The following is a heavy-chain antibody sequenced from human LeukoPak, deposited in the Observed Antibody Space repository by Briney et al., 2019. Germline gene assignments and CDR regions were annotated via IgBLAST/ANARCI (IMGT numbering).Heavy chain of an antibody. CDR1: GFTFSSYG. V-gene: IGHV3-30*03. J-gene: IGHJ4*02. CDR2: ISYDGSNK. CDR3: ARDHGPRSSYFDY. D-gene: IGHD4-17*01. Sequence: PGGSLRLSCAASGFTFSSYGMHWVRQAPGKGLEWVAVISYDGSNKYYADSVKGRFTISRDNSKNTLYLQMNSLRAEDTAVYYCARDHGPRSSYFDYWGQGTLVTVSS.